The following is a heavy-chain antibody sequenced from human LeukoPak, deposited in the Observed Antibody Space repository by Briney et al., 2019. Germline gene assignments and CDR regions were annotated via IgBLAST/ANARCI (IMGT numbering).Heavy chain of an antibody. CDR1: GFTFSSYG. D-gene: IGHD3-22*01. J-gene: IGHJ4*02. CDR3: ARDIGALSTTMIPYGY. CDR2: IWYDGSNK. Sequence: GRSLRLTCAASGFTFSSYGMHWVRQAPGKGLEWVAVIWYDGSNKYYADSVKGRFTISRDNSKNTLYLQMNSLRAEDTAVYYCARDIGALSTTMIPYGYWGQGTLVTVSS. V-gene: IGHV3-33*01.